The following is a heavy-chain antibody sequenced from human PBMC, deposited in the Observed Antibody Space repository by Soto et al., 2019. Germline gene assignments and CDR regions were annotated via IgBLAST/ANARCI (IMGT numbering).Heavy chain of an antibody. V-gene: IGHV4-59*12. CDR2: IYYSGST. CDR1: GGSISSYY. J-gene: IGHJ5*02. D-gene: IGHD6-6*01. Sequence: SETLSLTCTVSGGSISSYYWSWIRQPPGKGLEWIGYIYYSGSTNYNPSLKSRVTISVDTSKNQFSLKLSSVTAADTAVYYCARERQASSSNGVWFDPWGQGTLVTVSS. CDR3: ARERQASSSNGVWFDP.